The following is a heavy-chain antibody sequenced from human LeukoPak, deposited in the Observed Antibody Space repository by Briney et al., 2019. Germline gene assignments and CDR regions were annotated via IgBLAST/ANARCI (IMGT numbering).Heavy chain of an antibody. Sequence: SETLSLTCAVYGGSFSGYYWSWIRQPPGKGLEWIGEINHSGSTNYNPSLKSRVTISVDKSKNQFSLKLSSVTAADTAVYYCARESLESGWYSVFDYWGQGTLVTVSS. D-gene: IGHD6-19*01. J-gene: IGHJ4*02. CDR3: ARESLESGWYSVFDY. CDR1: GGSFSGYY. CDR2: INHSGST. V-gene: IGHV4-34*01.